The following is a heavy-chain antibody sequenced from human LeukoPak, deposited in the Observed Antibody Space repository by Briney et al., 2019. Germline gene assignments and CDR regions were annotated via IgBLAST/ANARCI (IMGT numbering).Heavy chain of an antibody. Sequence: PSETLSLTCTVSGYSISSGYYWGWVRQSPGRGLEWIGEINHSGSTNYNPSLKSRVTISVDTSKNQFSLKLSSVTAADTAVYYCARRVVVVPAATWFDPWGQGTLVTVSS. V-gene: IGHV4-38-2*02. J-gene: IGHJ5*02. CDR3: ARRVVVVPAATWFDP. CDR1: GYSISSGYY. D-gene: IGHD2-2*01. CDR2: INHSGST.